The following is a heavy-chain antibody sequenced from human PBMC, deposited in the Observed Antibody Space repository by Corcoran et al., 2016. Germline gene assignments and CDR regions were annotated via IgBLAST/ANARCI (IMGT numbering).Heavy chain of an antibody. D-gene: IGHD2-2*01. J-gene: IGHJ4*02. CDR1: GFTFSNDW. Sequence: EVQPVESGGGLVKPGGSLRLSCAASGFTFSNDWMNWIRQAPGKGLEWVGRIKSRTASGKTDYAAPVKGSFTNSRDASKNTLYLQMNILKAEDTDVYYCTTSSRWGQGTLVTVSS. CDR2: IKSRTASGKT. CDR3: TTSSR. V-gene: IGHV3-15*07.